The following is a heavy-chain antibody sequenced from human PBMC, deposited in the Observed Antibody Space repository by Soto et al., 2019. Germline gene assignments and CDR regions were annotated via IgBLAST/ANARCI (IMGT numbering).Heavy chain of an antibody. CDR3: AKEIVPAAPPYYYYGMDV. CDR2: ISYDGSNK. D-gene: IGHD2-2*01. V-gene: IGHV3-30*18. Sequence: ESGGGVVQPGRSLRLSCAASGFTFSSYSMHWVRQAPGKGLEWVAVISYDGSNKYYADSVKGRFTISRDNSKNTLYLQMNSLRAEDTAVYYCAKEIVPAAPPYYYYGMDVWGQGTTVTVSS. CDR1: GFTFSSYS. J-gene: IGHJ6*02.